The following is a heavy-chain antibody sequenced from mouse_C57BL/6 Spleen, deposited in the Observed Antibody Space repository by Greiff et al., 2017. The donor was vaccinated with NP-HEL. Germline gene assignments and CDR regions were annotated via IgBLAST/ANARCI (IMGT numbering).Heavy chain of an antibody. CDR3: ARPSYGSSYAMDY. CDR1: GFNIKDYY. V-gene: IGHV14-2*01. J-gene: IGHJ4*01. Sequence: VHVKQSGAELVKPGASVKLSCTASGFNIKDYYMHWVKQRTEQGLEWIGRIDPEDGETKYAPKFQGKATITADTSSNTAYLQLSSLTSEDTAVYYCARPSYGSSYAMDYWGQGTSVTVSS. D-gene: IGHD1-1*01. CDR2: IDPEDGET.